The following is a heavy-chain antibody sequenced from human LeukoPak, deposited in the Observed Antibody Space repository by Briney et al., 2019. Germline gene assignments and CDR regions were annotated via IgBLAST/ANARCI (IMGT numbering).Heavy chain of an antibody. CDR2: ISGSGGST. CDR3: AKGQSAYALYQGDAFDI. J-gene: IGHJ3*02. D-gene: IGHD2-2*01. CDR1: GFTFSSYA. Sequence: GGSLRLSXAASGFTFSSYAMSWVRQAPGKGLEWVSAISGSGGSTYYADSVKGRFTISRDNSKNTLYLQMNSLRAEDTAVYYCAKGQSAYALYQGDAFDIWGQGTMVTVSS. V-gene: IGHV3-23*01.